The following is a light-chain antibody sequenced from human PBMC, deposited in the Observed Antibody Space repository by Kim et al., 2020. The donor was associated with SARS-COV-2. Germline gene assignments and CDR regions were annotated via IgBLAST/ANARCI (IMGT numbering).Light chain of an antibody. Sequence: SYELTQPPSVSVSPGQTASITCSGDKLGDKYACWYQQKPGQSPVLVLYQDSKRPSGIPERFSGSNSGTTATLTISGTPAMVEAGYYCHSWASSTVVFGGG. CDR3: HSWASSTVV. CDR2: QDS. V-gene: IGLV3-1*01. J-gene: IGLJ2*01. CDR1: KLGDKY.